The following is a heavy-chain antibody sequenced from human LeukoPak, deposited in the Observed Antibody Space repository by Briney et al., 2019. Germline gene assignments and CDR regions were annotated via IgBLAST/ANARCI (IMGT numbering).Heavy chain of an antibody. D-gene: IGHD6-19*01. CDR2: IKSDGSET. V-gene: IGHV3-7*01. J-gene: IGHJ4*02. CDR3: ASGTGWLIES. CDR1: GLTFSKYW. Sequence: GGSLRLSCAASGLTFSKYWMNWVRQAPGKGLEWIALIKSDGSETIYVDSVRGRFTISRDNAKNSPHLQMSSLKVEDTAVYFCASGTGWLIESWGQGTQVIVSS.